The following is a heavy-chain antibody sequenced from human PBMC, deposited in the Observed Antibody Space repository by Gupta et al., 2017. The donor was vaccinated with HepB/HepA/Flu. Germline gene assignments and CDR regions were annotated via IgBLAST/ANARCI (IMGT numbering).Heavy chain of an antibody. CDR2: IYYSGST. J-gene: IGHJ4*02. CDR1: GRSISSSSYY. CDR3: ARHGASGWYSSGGYIDY. V-gene: IGHV4-39*01. D-gene: IGHD6-19*01. Sequence: QLPLQESGPGLVKPSETLSLTCTVSGRSISSSSYYWGWIRQPPGKGLEWIGSIYYSGSTNYNPSLKSRVTISVDTSKNQFSLKLSSVTAADTAVYYCARHGASGWYSSGGYIDYWGQGTLVTVSS.